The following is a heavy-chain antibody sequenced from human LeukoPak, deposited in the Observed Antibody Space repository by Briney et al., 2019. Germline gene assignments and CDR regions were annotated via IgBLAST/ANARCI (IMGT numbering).Heavy chain of an antibody. D-gene: IGHD5-18*01. Sequence: GGSLRLSCAASGFTFSNAWMSWVRQAPGKGLEWVSAISGSGGSTYYADSVKGRFTISRDNSKNTLYLQMNSLRAEDTAVYYCAKEGQQLKYFQHWGQGTLVTVSS. CDR2: ISGSGGST. V-gene: IGHV3-23*01. CDR3: AKEGQQLKYFQH. J-gene: IGHJ1*01. CDR1: GFTFSNAW.